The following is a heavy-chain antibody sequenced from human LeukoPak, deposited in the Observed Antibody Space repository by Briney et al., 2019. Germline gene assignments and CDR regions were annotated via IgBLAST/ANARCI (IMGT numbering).Heavy chain of an antibody. Sequence: PSETLSLTCTVSGGSISSYYWSWIRQPPGKGLEWIGYIYYSGSTNYNPSLKSRVTISVDTSKNQFSLKLSSVTAADTAVYYCARDGVAAAGHLDYWGQGTLVTVSS. CDR2: IYYSGST. D-gene: IGHD6-13*01. CDR3: ARDGVAAAGHLDY. CDR1: GGSISSYY. J-gene: IGHJ4*02. V-gene: IGHV4-59*01.